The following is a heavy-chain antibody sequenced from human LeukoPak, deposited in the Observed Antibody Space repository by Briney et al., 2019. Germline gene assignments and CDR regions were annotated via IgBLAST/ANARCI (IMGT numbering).Heavy chain of an antibody. CDR2: LYYSGST. J-gene: IGHJ3*02. D-gene: IGHD5-18*01. Sequence: SETLSLTCTVSGGSISSYYWSWIRQLPGKGLEWIGYLYYSGSTNYNPSLKSRVTISVDTSKNQFSLKLSSVTAADTAVYYCARQTDTPDGLYSYGYGAFDIWGQGTMVTVSS. CDR3: ARQTDTPDGLYSYGYGAFDI. V-gene: IGHV4-59*08. CDR1: GGSISSYY.